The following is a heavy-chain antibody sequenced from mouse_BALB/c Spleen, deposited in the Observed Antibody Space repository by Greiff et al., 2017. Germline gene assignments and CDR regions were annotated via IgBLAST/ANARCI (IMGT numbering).Heavy chain of an antibody. Sequence: QVQMQQSGAELAKPGASVKMSCKASGYTFTSYWMHWVKQRPGQGLEWIGYINPSTGYTEYNQKFKDKATLTADKSSSTAYMQLSSLTSEDSAVYYCARSGNYGNYGYWGQGTTLTVSS. CDR3: ARSGNYGNYGY. J-gene: IGHJ2*01. CDR1: GYTFTSYW. D-gene: IGHD2-1*01. CDR2: INPSTGYT. V-gene: IGHV1-7*01.